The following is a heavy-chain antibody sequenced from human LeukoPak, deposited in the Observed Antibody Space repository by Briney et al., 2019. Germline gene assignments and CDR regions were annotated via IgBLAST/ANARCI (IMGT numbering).Heavy chain of an antibody. J-gene: IGHJ4*02. CDR2: INTNTGNP. Sequence: ASVTVSCTASGYIFSSYFMNWVRQAPGQGPEWMGWINTNTGNPTYAQGFTGRFVFSLDTSVSTAFLQISSLKAEDTAMYYCARGRRLSGSYYYFDYWGQGTLVTVSS. CDR1: GYIFSSYF. CDR3: ARGRRLSGSYYYFDY. V-gene: IGHV7-4-1*02. D-gene: IGHD3-10*01.